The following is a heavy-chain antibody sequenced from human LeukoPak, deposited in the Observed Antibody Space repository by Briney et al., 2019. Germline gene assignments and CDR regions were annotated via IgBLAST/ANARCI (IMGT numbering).Heavy chain of an antibody. CDR2: ISSSSSYI. V-gene: IGHV3-21*01. D-gene: IGHD6-13*01. CDR1: GFTFSSYS. CDR3: ARDISPLAAAGTFDY. J-gene: IGHJ4*02. Sequence: PGGTLRLSCAASGFTFSSYSMNWVRQAPGKGLEWVSSISSSSSYIYYADSVKGRFTISRDNAKNSLYLQMNSLRAEDTAVYYCARDISPLAAAGTFDYWGQGTLVTVSS.